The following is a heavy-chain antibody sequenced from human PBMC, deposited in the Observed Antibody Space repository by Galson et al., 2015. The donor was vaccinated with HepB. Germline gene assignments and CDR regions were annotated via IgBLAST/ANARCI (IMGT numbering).Heavy chain of an antibody. CDR3: ASTPITTVTTLFYYYYGMDV. D-gene: IGHD4-17*01. J-gene: IGHJ6*02. V-gene: IGHV1-18*04. Sequence: SVKVSCKASGYTFTGYGISWVRQAPGQGLEWMGWISAYNGNTNYAQKLQGRVTMTTDTSTSTAYMELRSLRSDDTAVYYCASTPITTVTTLFYYYYGMDVWGQGTTVTVSS. CDR1: GYTFTGYG. CDR2: ISAYNGNT.